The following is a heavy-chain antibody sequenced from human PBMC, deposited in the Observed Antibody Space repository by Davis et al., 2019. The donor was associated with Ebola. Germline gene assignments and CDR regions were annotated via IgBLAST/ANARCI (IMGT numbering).Heavy chain of an antibody. D-gene: IGHD4-17*01. CDR3: AKDGTTVTGYFDF. V-gene: IGHV3-48*01. CDR2: ISSSSSTI. CDR1: GFTFSSYS. Sequence: PGGSLRLSCAASGFTFSSYSMNWVRQAPGKGLEWVSYISSSSSTIYYADSVKGRFTISRDNAKNSLYLQMNSLRADDTAVYYCAKDGTTVTGYFDFWGQGTLVTVSS. J-gene: IGHJ4*02.